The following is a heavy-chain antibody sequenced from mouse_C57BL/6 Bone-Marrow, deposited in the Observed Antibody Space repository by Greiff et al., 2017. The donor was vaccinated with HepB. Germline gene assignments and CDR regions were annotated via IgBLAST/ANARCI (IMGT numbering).Heavy chain of an antibody. D-gene: IGHD1-1*01. V-gene: IGHV1-81*01. CDR1: GYTFTSYG. CDR2: IYPRSGNT. J-gene: IGHJ1*03. CDR3: ARGSTVVPYGYFDV. Sequence: QVQLQQSGAELARPGASVKLSCKASGYTFTSYGISWVKQRTGQGLEWIGEIYPRSGNTYYNEKFKGKATLTADKSSSTAYMELSSLTSEDSAVYFCARGSTVVPYGYFDVWGTGTTVTVSS.